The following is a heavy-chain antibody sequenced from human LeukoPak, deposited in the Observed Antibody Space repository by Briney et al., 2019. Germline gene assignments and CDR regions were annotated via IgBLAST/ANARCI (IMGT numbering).Heavy chain of an antibody. V-gene: IGHV3-9*01. CDR2: ISWNSGSI. D-gene: IGHD3-10*01. Sequence: GRSLRLSCAASGFTFDDYAMHWVRQAPGKGLEWVSGISWNSGSIGYADSVKGRFTISRDNAKNSLYLQMNSLRAEDTALYYCAKTGRFDNCFDPWGQGTLVTVSS. CDR3: AKTGRFDNCFDP. CDR1: GFTFDDYA. J-gene: IGHJ5*02.